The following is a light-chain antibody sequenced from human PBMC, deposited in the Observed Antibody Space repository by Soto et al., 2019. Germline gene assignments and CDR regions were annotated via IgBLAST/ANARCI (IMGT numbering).Light chain of an antibody. CDR1: QDITNY. V-gene: IGKV1-33*01. CDR3: QQYDNLPLT. J-gene: IGKJ4*01. Sequence: IKMTHSPSSLSASIGDRVSFTCQASQDITNYLNWYQHKPGKAPKLLIYDASNLETGVPSRFSGSGSGTDFTFTISSLQPEDIATYYCQQYDNLPLTFGGGTKVDIK. CDR2: DAS.